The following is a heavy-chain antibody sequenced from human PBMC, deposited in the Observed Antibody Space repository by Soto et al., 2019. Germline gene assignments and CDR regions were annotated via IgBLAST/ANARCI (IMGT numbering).Heavy chain of an antibody. CDR1: GGSFSGYY. V-gene: IGHV4-34*01. Sequence: PSETLSLTCAVYGGSFSGYYWSWIRQPPGKGLEWIGEINHSGSTNYNPSLKSRVTISVDKSKNQFSLKLSSVTAADTAVYYCARDQIWFGDFHYYGMDVWGQGTTVTVSS. J-gene: IGHJ6*02. D-gene: IGHD3-10*01. CDR3: ARDQIWFGDFHYYGMDV. CDR2: INHSGST.